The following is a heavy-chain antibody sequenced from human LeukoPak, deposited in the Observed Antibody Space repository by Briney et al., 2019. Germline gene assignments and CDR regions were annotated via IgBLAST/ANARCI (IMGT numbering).Heavy chain of an antibody. D-gene: IGHD2-21*02. CDR3: ARVVVVTGVESSYFDL. CDR1: GFTFSSSA. J-gene: IGHJ2*01. CDR2: ISYDGSDK. Sequence: GGSLRLSCAASGFTFSSSAMHWVRQAPGKGLEWVAVISYDGSDKHYADSVKGRFTISRDNSKNTLYLQMNSLRLEDTAVYYCARVVVVTGVESSYFDLWGRGTLVTVSS. V-gene: IGHV3-30-3*01.